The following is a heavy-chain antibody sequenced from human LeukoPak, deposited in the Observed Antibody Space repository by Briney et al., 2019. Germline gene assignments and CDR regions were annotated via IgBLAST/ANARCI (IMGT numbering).Heavy chain of an antibody. CDR1: GGSISSSSYY. D-gene: IGHD5-18*01. CDR3: VREYSYGYIFDY. V-gene: IGHV4-39*07. J-gene: IGHJ4*02. CDR2: IYYSGST. Sequence: SETLSLTCTVSGGSISSSSYYWGWIRQPPGKGLEWIGSIYYSGSTYYNPSLKSRVTISVDTSKNQFSLKLSSVTAADTAVYYCVREYSYGYIFDYWGQGTLVTVSS.